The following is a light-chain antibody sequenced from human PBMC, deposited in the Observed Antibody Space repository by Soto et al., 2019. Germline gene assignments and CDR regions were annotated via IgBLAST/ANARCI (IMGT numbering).Light chain of an antibody. V-gene: IGLV2-14*01. CDR3: SSYTSSRTLYV. Sequence: QSALTQPASVSGSPGQSITISSTGTSSDVGGYNSVSWYQQHPGKAPKLMIYEVSNRPSGVSNRFSGSKSGNTASLTISGLQAEDEADYYCSSYTSSRTLYVFGTGTKVTVL. CDR1: SSDVGGYNS. CDR2: EVS. J-gene: IGLJ1*01.